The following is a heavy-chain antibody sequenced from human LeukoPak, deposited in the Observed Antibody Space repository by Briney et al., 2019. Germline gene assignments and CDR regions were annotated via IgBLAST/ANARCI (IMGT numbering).Heavy chain of an antibody. J-gene: IGHJ4*02. CDR3: ARGDFDY. CDR2: ISGSGGDT. V-gene: IGHV3-23*01. Sequence: GGSLRLSCAASGFTFNTYAMTWVRQVPGKGLEWVSGISGSGGDTYFADSVKGRFTISRDNSKDTLYLQMNSLRAEDTAVYYCARGDFDYWGQGTLVTVSS. CDR1: GFTFNTYA.